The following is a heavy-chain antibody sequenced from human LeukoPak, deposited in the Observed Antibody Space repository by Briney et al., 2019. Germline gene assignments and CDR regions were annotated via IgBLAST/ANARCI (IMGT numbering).Heavy chain of an antibody. Sequence: SETLSLTCTVSGGSISSYYWSWIRQPPGKGLEWIGYIYYSGSTNYNPSLKSRVTISVDTSKNQFSLKLSSVTAADTAVYYCARGPIWTAAAVRGNYYYMDAWGKGTTLTVSS. CDR2: IYYSGST. CDR1: GGSISSYY. V-gene: IGHV4-59*01. CDR3: ARGPIWTAAAVRGNYYYMDA. D-gene: IGHD6-13*01. J-gene: IGHJ6*03.